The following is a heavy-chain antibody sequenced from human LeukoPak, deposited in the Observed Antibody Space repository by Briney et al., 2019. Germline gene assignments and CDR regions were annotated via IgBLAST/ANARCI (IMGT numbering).Heavy chain of an antibody. CDR1: GYTLTELS. V-gene: IGHV1-24*01. CDR2: FDPEDGET. Sequence: ASVKVSCKVSGYTLTELSMHWVRQAPGKGLEWMGGFDPEDGETIYAQKFQGRVTMTEDTSTDTVYMELSSLRSEDTAVYYCATDNPIITMVRGALDYWGQGTLVTVSS. D-gene: IGHD3-10*01. J-gene: IGHJ4*02. CDR3: ATDNPIITMVRGALDY.